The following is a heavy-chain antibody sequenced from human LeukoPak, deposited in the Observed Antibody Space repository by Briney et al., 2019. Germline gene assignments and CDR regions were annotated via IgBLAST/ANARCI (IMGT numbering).Heavy chain of an antibody. CDR3: AREGHLGKYFDL. CDR1: GFTFSSYA. J-gene: IGHJ2*01. Sequence: GGSLRLSCAASGFTFSSYAMSWVRQAPGKGLEWVSAISGSGGSTYYADSVKGRFTISRDNSKNTLYLQMNSLRVEDTAVYYCAREGHLGKYFDLWGRGTQVTVSS. V-gene: IGHV3-23*01. CDR2: ISGSGGST. D-gene: IGHD3-16*01.